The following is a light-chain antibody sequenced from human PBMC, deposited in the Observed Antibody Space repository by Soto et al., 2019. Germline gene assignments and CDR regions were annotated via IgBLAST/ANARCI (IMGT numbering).Light chain of an antibody. Sequence: DIQMTQSPSSLSASVGARVTITCRASPFSSKNLAWYQQIPGKAPKLLIFAASTLQSGVPSRFSASGSGTYFILTVGGLQPEDAATYYCQQTKGFPLTFGGGTKVEIK. J-gene: IGKJ4*01. CDR2: AAS. CDR3: QQTKGFPLT. V-gene: IGKV1-12*01. CDR1: PFSSKN.